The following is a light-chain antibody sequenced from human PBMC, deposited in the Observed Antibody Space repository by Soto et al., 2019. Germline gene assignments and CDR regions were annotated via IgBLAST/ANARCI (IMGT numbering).Light chain of an antibody. CDR2: DAS. V-gene: IGKV3-11*01. CDR3: QQRSNWPTT. CDR1: QSVSSY. Sequence: EIVLTQSPATLSLSLGERATISCRASQSVSSYLAWYQQKPGQAPRLLIYDASNRATGIPARFSGSGSGTDFTLTISSLEPEDFAVYYCQQRSNWPTTFGQGTKV. J-gene: IGKJ1*01.